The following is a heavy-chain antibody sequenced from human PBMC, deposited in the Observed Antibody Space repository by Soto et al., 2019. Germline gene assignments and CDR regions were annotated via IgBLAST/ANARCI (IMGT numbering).Heavy chain of an antibody. CDR1: GFTFSDAW. J-gene: IGHJ6*02. CDR2: ITSTSSTK. V-gene: IGHV3-48*02. Sequence: PGGSLRLSCAASGFTFSDAWMSWVRQAPGKGLEWLSYITSTSSTKHYAASVEGRFTISRDNAKNSLYLQMNSLRDEDTAVYYCARRITMVRGPYYYYAMDVWGQGTTVTAP. CDR3: ARRITMVRGPYYYYAMDV. D-gene: IGHD3-10*01.